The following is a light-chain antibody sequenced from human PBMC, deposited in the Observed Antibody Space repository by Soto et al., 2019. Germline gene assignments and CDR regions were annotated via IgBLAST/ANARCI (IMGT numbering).Light chain of an antibody. CDR3: QKYFSYPLT. CDR2: TAS. J-gene: IGKJ4*01. V-gene: IGKV1-8*01. Sequence: AIRMTQSPSSFSASTGDRVTITCRASQGISSHLAWYQVKPCKAPRLLIYTASYLESGVPSRFSGSGSGTSLTLAMSSLQSEDFAVYYCQKYFSYPLTFGGGTKVEIK. CDR1: QGISSH.